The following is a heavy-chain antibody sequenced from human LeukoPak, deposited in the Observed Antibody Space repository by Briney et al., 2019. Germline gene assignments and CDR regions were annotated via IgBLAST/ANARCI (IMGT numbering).Heavy chain of an antibody. J-gene: IGHJ3*02. CDR2: IKQDGSEK. CDR1: GFTFSSYW. D-gene: IGHD2-2*01. Sequence: GGSLRLSCAASGFTFSSYWMSWVRQAPGKGLEWVANIKQDGSEKYYVDSVKGRFTISRDNAKNSLYLQMNSLRAEDTAVYYCARVERRYCSSTSCYADDAFDIWGQGTMVTVSS. CDR3: ARVERRYCSSTSCYADDAFDI. V-gene: IGHV3-7*01.